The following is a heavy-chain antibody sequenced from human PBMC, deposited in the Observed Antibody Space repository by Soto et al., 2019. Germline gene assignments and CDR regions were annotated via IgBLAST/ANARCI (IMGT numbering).Heavy chain of an antibody. D-gene: IGHD3-3*01. CDR2: ISYDGSNK. J-gene: IGHJ6*02. Sequence: GGSLRLSCAASGFTFSSYGMHWVRQAPGKGLEWVAVISYDGSNKYYADSVKGRFTISRDNSKNTLYLQMNSLRAEDTAVYYCAKVERAYDFWSGYYYYGMDVWGQGTTVT. V-gene: IGHV3-30*18. CDR1: GFTFSSYG. CDR3: AKVERAYDFWSGYYYYGMDV.